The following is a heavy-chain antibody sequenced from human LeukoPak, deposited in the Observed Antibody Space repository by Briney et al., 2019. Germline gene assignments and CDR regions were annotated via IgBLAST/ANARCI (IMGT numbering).Heavy chain of an antibody. Sequence: GGSLRLSCAASEFTFSSYSMNWVRQAPGKGLEWVSSISSSSSYIYYADSVKGRFTISKDNAKNSLYLQMNSLRAEDTAVYYCARDDSGYAFDYWGQGTLVTVSS. V-gene: IGHV3-21*01. CDR3: ARDDSGYAFDY. D-gene: IGHD5-12*01. CDR2: ISSSSSYI. J-gene: IGHJ4*02. CDR1: EFTFSSYS.